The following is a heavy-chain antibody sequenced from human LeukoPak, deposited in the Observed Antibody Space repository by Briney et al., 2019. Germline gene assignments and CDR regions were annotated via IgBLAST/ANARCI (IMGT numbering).Heavy chain of an antibody. CDR2: IYYVGSP. Sequence: SETLSLTCSVSGDSIRSGDSYWGWIRQNPWKGLEWIGSIYYVGSPHYNPSLNSRQVTMSVDTLKNQFSLKLTSVTAADTAVYYCARLPITKRAMDVWGQGATVTVSS. J-gene: IGHJ6*02. CDR3: ARLPITKRAMDV. CDR1: GDSIRSGDSY. V-gene: IGHV4-39*01. D-gene: IGHD3-3*01.